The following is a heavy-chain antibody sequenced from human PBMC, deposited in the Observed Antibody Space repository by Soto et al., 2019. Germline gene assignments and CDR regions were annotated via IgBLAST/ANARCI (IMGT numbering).Heavy chain of an antibody. CDR3: ASSHEGATILPESSFDY. D-gene: IGHD1-26*01. V-gene: IGHV1-69*02. J-gene: IGHJ4*02. CDR1: GGTFSSYT. Sequence: ASVKVSCKASGGTFSSYTVSWVRQAPGQGLEWMGRIIPILGIANYAQKFQGRVTITADKSTSTAYMELSSLRSEDTAVYYCASSHEGATILPESSFDYWGQGTLVTVSS. CDR2: IIPILGIA.